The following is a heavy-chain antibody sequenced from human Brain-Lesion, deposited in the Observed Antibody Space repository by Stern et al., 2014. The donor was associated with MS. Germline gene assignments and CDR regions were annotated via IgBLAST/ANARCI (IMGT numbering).Heavy chain of an antibody. CDR1: GFTFGNYW. CDR3: ARVYNTIYGIVTQRGSGMDV. J-gene: IGHJ6*02. V-gene: IGHV3-7*01. CDR2: VTEDGTEK. Sequence: EVQLVESGGGLVQPGGSLTISCTAAGFTFGNYWMNWVRQAPGKGLEWVANVTEDGTEKNYVDSVKGRFTISRDNARNSLYLQMNSLRVEDTALYYCARVYNTIYGIVTQRGSGMDVWGQGTTVIVSS. D-gene: IGHD3-3*01.